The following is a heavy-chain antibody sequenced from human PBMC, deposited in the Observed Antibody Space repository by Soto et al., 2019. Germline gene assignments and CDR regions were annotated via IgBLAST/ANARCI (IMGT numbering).Heavy chain of an antibody. Sequence: QVQLVQSGAEVKKPGASVKVSCTASGYTFTHYAIHWVRHAPGQRLEWMGFINAGSGNTKYSQTFQGRLTFTKDTSASTAYMDLSSLRSEDTAIYYCARGLAPDGAWGQGTLVTVSS. V-gene: IGHV1-3*01. J-gene: IGHJ5*02. CDR3: ARGLAPDGA. CDR2: INAGSGNT. CDR1: GYTFTHYA. D-gene: IGHD6-13*01.